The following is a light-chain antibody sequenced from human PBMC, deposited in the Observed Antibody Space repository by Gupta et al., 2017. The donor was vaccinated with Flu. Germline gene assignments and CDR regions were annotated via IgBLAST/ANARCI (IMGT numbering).Light chain of an antibody. J-gene: IGKJ4*01. CDR1: QSVSSN. CDR2: GAS. V-gene: IGKV3D-15*01. CDR3: QQYNNWPPLT. Sequence: EIVMTPSPATLSVSPGERAPLSCRASQSVSSNLALYQQKPGQAPRLLISGASTRATGIPARFRCSGSGTEFTLTISSLQSEDVAVEFCQQYNNWPPLTFGGGTKVEIK.